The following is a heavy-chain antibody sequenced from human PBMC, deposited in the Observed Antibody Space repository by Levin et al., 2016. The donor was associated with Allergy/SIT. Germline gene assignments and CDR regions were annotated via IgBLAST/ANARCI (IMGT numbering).Heavy chain of an antibody. Sequence: SETLSLTCTVSGGSISSYYWSWIRQPPGKGLEWIGYIYYSGSTNYNPSLKSRVTISVDTSKNQFSLKLSSVTAADTAVYYCAGLEQQLDQYYYGMDVWGQGTTVTVSS. CDR1: GGSISSYY. V-gene: IGHV4-59*01. J-gene: IGHJ6*02. D-gene: IGHD6-13*01. CDR3: AGLEQQLDQYYYGMDV. CDR2: IYYSGST.